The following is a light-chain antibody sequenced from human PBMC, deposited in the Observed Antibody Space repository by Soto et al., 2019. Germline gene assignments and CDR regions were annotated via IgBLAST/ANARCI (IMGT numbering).Light chain of an antibody. J-gene: IGKJ1*01. Sequence: EIVMTQSPATLSVSPGERATLSCRASQSVRSNLAWYQQKPGQAPRLLIYGASTRATGIPARFSGSGSGTEFTLTISSLQSEDVAVYYCQKYNNWPPWTFGQGTKVEIK. CDR3: QKYNNWPPWT. CDR2: GAS. CDR1: QSVRSN. V-gene: IGKV3-15*01.